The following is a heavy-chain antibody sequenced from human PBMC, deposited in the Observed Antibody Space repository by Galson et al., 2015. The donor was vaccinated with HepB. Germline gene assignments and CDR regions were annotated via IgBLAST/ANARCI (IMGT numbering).Heavy chain of an antibody. D-gene: IGHD3-16*01. Sequence: LRLSCAASGFIFSSYNMNLVRQAPGKGLEWVSYISISSSNIYYADSVKGRFTISRDNAKSSLYLQMNSLRDEDTAVYYCARDRLGYYGMDVWGQGTTVTVSS. V-gene: IGHV3-48*02. CDR1: GFIFSSYN. CDR2: ISISSSNI. CDR3: ARDRLGYYGMDV. J-gene: IGHJ6*02.